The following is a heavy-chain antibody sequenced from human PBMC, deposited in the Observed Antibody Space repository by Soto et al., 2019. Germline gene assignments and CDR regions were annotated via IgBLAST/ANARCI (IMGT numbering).Heavy chain of an antibody. J-gene: IGHJ4*02. CDR1: GYTFTSYG. D-gene: IGHD6-13*01. CDR2: ISAYNGNT. CDR3: ASESSSSCHDY. V-gene: IGHV1-18*01. Sequence: QVQLVQSGAEVKKPGASVKVSCKASGYTFTSYGISWVRQAPGQGLEWMGWISAYNGNTNYAQKLQGRVTMTTDTTTSRAYMGLRSLNSDDTAVYYCASESSSSCHDYWGQGTQVTVAS.